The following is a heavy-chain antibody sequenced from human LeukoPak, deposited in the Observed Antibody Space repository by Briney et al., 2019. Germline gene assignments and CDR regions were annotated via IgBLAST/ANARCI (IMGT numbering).Heavy chain of an antibody. Sequence: GGCLRLSCAACGFTFSSYGMHWVRPAPGKGLEWVAVISYDGSNKYYADSVKGRFTISRDNSKNTLYLQMNSLRAEDTAVYYCAKAGTHGDYSDYWGQGTLVTVSS. D-gene: IGHD4-17*01. V-gene: IGHV3-30*18. CDR3: AKAGTHGDYSDY. J-gene: IGHJ4*02. CDR2: ISYDGSNK. CDR1: GFTFSSYG.